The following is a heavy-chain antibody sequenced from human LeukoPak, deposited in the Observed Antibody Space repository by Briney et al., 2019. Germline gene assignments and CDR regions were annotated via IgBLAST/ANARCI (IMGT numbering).Heavy chain of an antibody. V-gene: IGHV1-2*02. Sequence: ASVKVSCKASGYTFSDYYIHCVRQGPGQGLEWMGWINPNSGGTNYGQKFQGRVTMTRDTSISTAYMELSRLRSDDTAVYYCARGGRLELLVYFYYYMDVWGKGTTVTVPS. CDR3: ARGGRLELLVYFYYYMDV. CDR1: GYTFSDYY. CDR2: INPNSGGT. J-gene: IGHJ6*03. D-gene: IGHD1-26*01.